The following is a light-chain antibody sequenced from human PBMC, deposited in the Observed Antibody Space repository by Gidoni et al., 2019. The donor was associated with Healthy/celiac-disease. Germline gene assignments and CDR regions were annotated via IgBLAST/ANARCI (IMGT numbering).Light chain of an antibody. J-gene: IGLJ3*02. CDR3: SSYTSSSTLVV. V-gene: IGLV2-14*01. CDR1: SSDVGGYNY. Sequence: QSALTQPASVSGSPGQSITISCTGTSSDVGGYNYVSWYQQHPGKAPKLMIYEVSNRPSGVSNRFSGSKSGNTASLTISGLQAEDEADYYCSSYTSSSTLVVFGGGTKLT. CDR2: EVS.